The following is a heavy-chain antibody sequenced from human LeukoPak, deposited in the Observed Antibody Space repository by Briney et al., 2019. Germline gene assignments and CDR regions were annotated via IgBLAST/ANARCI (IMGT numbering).Heavy chain of an antibody. CDR3: ARARAGYSGYLDAFDI. D-gene: IGHD5-12*01. V-gene: IGHV1-2*02. J-gene: IGHJ3*02. Sequence: WASVKVSCKASGYTFTGYYMHWVRQAPGQGLEWMGWINPNSGGTNYAQKFQGRVTMTRDTSISTAYMELSRPRSDDTAVYYCARARAGYSGYLDAFDIWGQGTMVTVSS. CDR2: INPNSGGT. CDR1: GYTFTGYY.